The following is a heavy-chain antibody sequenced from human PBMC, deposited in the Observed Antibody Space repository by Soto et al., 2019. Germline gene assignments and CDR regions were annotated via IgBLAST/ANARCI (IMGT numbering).Heavy chain of an antibody. J-gene: IGHJ5*02. CDR3: ARDKYCSGGSCRKNWSDP. D-gene: IGHD2-15*01. V-gene: IGHV4-59*01. CDR1: GGSISSSY. CDR2: IYDDGSA. Sequence: SETLSLTCTVSGGSISSSYWSWIRQPPGKGLEWLAYIYDDGSANYNPSLKSRATISLDMSKNQFSLKLTSVTAADTAVYYCARDKYCSGGSCRKNWSDPWGQGTLVTVSS.